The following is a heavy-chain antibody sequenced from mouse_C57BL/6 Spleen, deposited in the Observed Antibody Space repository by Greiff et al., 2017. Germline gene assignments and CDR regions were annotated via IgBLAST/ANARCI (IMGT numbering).Heavy chain of an antibody. V-gene: IGHV7-1*01. CDR3: ARVTYYSNSWYFDV. CDR1: GFTFSDFY. D-gene: IGHD2-5*01. Sequence: EVKLMESGGGLVQSGRSLRLSCATSGFTFSDFYMEWVRQAPGKGLEWIAASRNKANDYTTEYSASVKGRFIVSRDTSQSILYLQMNALRAEDTAIYDCARVTYYSNSWYFDVWGTGTTVTVSS. CDR2: SRNKANDYTT. J-gene: IGHJ1*03.